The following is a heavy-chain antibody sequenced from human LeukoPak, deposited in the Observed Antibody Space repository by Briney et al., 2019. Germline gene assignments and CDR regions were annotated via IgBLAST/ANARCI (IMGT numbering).Heavy chain of an antibody. V-gene: IGHV3-74*01. CDR3: ARDRETFYYGSSGPVLEYFQH. J-gene: IGHJ1*01. Sequence: GGSLRLSCAASGFTFSSYWMHWVRQGPGKGLVWVSRINSDGSSTRYADSVKGRLTISRDNAKNTLYLQMNSLRAEDTAVYFCARDRETFYYGSSGPVLEYFQHWGQGTLVTVSS. D-gene: IGHD3-22*01. CDR1: GFTFSSYW. CDR2: INSDGSST.